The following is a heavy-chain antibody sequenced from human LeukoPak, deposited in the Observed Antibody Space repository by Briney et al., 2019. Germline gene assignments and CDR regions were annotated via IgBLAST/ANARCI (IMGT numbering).Heavy chain of an antibody. CDR1: GYIFTGRY. CDR2: ISPTTGDT. CDR3: ARGYYGMDV. V-gene: IGHV1-2*02. J-gene: IGHJ6*02. Sequence: ASVKVSCKASGYIFTGRYLYWARQTPGEGLQWMGWISPTTGDTYSAQSFQGRVTMTRDTSINTGYMELTRLTSGDTGVYFCARGYYGMDVWGQGTTVIVSS.